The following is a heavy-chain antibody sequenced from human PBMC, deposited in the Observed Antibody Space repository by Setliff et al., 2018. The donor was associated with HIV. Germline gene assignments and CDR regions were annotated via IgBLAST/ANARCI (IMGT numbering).Heavy chain of an antibody. Sequence: VASVKVSCKTSGYTFTNFAISWVRQAPGQGLEWMGWINGYNGNTNYAQNFQGRVTMTTDTTSSTAYMELRSLRSDDTAMYYCARIRAAALLNASDIWGQGTMVTVSS. CDR2: INGYNGNT. D-gene: IGHD2-15*01. CDR3: ARIRAAALLNASDI. CDR1: GYTFTNFA. V-gene: IGHV1-18*01. J-gene: IGHJ3*02.